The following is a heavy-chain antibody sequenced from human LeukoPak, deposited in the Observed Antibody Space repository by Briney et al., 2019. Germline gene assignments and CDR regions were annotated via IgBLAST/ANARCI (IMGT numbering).Heavy chain of an antibody. D-gene: IGHD3-22*01. J-gene: IGHJ4*02. CDR1: GFTFSRYG. CDR2: ISFDGSNK. V-gene: IGHV3-30-3*01. Sequence: GRSLRLSCAASGFTFSRYGLHWVRQAPGKGLEWVAVISFDGSNKYYADSVKGRFTISRDNSKNTLYLQMNSLRAEDTAVYYCAKDCVYYYDSSGPYYFDYWGQGTLVTVSS. CDR3: AKDCVYYYDSSGPYYFDY.